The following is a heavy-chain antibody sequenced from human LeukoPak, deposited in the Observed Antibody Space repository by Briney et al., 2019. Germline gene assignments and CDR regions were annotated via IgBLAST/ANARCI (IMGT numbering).Heavy chain of an antibody. V-gene: IGHV4-34*01. Sequence: SETLSLTCAVYGGSFSGYYWSWIRQPPGKGLEWIGEINHSGSTNYNPSLNSRVTISVDTSKNQFSLRLSSVTAADTAVYYCARATRGGGHYYYYYMDVWGKGTTVTVSS. CDR2: INHSGST. D-gene: IGHD3-10*01. J-gene: IGHJ6*03. CDR1: GGSFSGYY. CDR3: ARATRGGGHYYYYYMDV.